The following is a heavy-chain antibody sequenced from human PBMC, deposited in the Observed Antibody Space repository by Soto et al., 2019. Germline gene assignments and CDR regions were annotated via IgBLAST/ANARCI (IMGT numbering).Heavy chain of an antibody. D-gene: IGHD3-10*01. J-gene: IGHJ6*02. CDR1: GGTFSCYA. CDR3: ASNCYGSGSSEYYYYYGMDV. Sequence: SVKGSRKASGGTFSCYAISWVRQAPGQGLEWMGGIIPIFGTANYAQKFQGRATMTADKSTSTDYMELSSQTAEDRAVCYLASNCYGSGSSEYYYYYGMDVWGQGTTVTVSS. V-gene: IGHV1-69*06. CDR2: IIPIFGTA.